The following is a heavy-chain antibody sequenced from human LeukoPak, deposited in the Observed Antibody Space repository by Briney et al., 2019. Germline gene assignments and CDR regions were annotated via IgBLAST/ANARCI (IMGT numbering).Heavy chain of an antibody. J-gene: IGHJ5*02. D-gene: IGHD3-3*01. CDR2: ISAHNGNT. CDR1: DYTFTSHG. V-gene: IGHV1-18*04. CDR3: ARDFGRWLRANWFDP. Sequence: ASVKVPCKACDYTFTSHGISWVRQAPGQALEGMGLISAHNGNTNYAQKLQRRVTMTTDTSTSTAYMELRSLRSDDTAVYYCARDFGRWLRANWFDPWGEGTLVSVCS.